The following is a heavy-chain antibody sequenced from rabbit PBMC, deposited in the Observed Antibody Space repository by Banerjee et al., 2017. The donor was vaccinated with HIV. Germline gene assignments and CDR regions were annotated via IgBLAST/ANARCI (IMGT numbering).Heavy chain of an antibody. Sequence: QEQLVESGGGLVQPGGSLKLSCKASGFDFSTYGVSWVRQAPGKGLEWIGYIDPVFGITDYASSVKGRFPISRDNAQSPVFLQMTSLTTADTATYFCVREAGYAGYGDGNLWGPGTLVTVS. CDR3: VREAGYAGYGDGNL. CDR1: GFDFSTYG. V-gene: IGHV1S47*01. D-gene: IGHD6-1*01. J-gene: IGHJ4*01. CDR2: IDPVFGIT.